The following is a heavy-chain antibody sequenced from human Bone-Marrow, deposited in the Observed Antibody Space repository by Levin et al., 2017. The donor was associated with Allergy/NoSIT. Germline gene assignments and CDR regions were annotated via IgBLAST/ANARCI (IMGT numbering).Heavy chain of an antibody. J-gene: IGHJ4*02. V-gene: IGHV3-73*01. CDR1: GFNFSDSA. Sequence: PAGGSLRLSCEASGFNFSDSALHWVRQASGKGLEWIGRIRNRTHHYATAYDASAGGRFTISRDDAKSTTYLLMTSLKTDDTAVYYCSVGRELWGQGTLVAVSS. CDR3: SVGREL. CDR2: IRNRTHHYAT. D-gene: IGHD1-7*01.